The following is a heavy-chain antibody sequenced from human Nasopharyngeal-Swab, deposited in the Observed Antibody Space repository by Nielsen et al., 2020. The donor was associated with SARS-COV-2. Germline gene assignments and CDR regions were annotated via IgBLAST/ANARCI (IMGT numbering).Heavy chain of an antibody. J-gene: IGHJ4*02. D-gene: IGHD4-17*01. V-gene: IGHV1-18*01. Sequence: ASVKVSCKASGYSFRSYGINWVRQAPGQGLEWMGWISIYNGDTNYAEKFQGRVSMTTDTSTTTAFMELTSLRSDDTAVYYCARDRSYHGDYVWDYWGQGSLVTVSS. CDR3: ARDRSYHGDYVWDY. CDR2: ISIYNGDT. CDR1: GYSFRSYG.